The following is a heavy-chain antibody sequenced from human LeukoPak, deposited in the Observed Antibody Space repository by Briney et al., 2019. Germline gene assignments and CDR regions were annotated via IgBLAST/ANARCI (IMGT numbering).Heavy chain of an antibody. CDR3: ARDSPWYYGSGTPRGGWFDP. CDR1: GDSISSGSYY. D-gene: IGHD3-10*01. CDR2: IYTSGST. Sequence: SESLSLTCTVSGDSISSGSYYWSWIRQPAGKGLEWIGRIYTSGSTNYNPSLKSRVTISVDTSKNQFSLKLSSVTAADTAVYYYARDSPWYYGSGTPRGGWFDPWGQGTLVTVSS. V-gene: IGHV4-61*02. J-gene: IGHJ5*02.